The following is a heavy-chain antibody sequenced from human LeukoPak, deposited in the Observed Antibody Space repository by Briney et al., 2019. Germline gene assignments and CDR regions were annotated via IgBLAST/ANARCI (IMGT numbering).Heavy chain of an antibody. CDR1: GGSISSYC. CDR2: IYYSGST. V-gene: IGHV4-59*01. J-gene: IGHJ2*01. Sequence: SETLSLTCTVSGGSISSYCWSWIRQPPGKGLEWIGYIYYSGSTNYNPSLKSRVTISVDTSKNQFSLKLSSVTAADTAVYYCARDRMKGWYFDLWGRGTLVTVSS. CDR3: ARDRMKGWYFDL.